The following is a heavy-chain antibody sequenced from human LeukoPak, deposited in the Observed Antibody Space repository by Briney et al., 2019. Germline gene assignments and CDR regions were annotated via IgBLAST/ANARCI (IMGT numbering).Heavy chain of an antibody. D-gene: IGHD3-3*01. Sequence: GSLRLSCAASGFIFTNYFMSWIRQPPGKGLEWIGSIYYSGSTYYNPSLKSRVTISVDTSKNQFSLKLSSVTAADTAVYYCARHSPNGYYDFWSGYYRYNWFDPWGQGTLVTVSS. CDR3: ARHSPNGYYDFWSGYYRYNWFDP. CDR2: IYYSGST. CDR1: GFIFTNYF. V-gene: IGHV4-39*01. J-gene: IGHJ5*02.